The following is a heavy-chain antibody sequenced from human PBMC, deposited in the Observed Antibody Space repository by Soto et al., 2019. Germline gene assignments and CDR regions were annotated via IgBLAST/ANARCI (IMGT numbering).Heavy chain of an antibody. CDR1: GFMFNNSA. CDR3: ARAKAVVIAALDI. J-gene: IGHJ3*02. Sequence: PGGSLRLSCKASGFMFNNSAMTWVRQAPGQGLQWVASVSDNGGSRGGTYYADSVKGRFTISRDNCKNTLYLQLDSLTGADTAVYYCARAKAVVIAALDIWGQGTMVTVSS. D-gene: IGHD2-21*01. CDR2: VSDNGGSRGGT. V-gene: IGHV3-23*01.